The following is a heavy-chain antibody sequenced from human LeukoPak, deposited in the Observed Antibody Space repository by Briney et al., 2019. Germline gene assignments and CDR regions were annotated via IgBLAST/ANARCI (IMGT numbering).Heavy chain of an antibody. Sequence: GGSLRLPCAASGFTFSSYSMNWVRQAPGKGLEWVSSISSSSSYIYYADSVKGRFTISRDNAKNSLYLQMNSLRAEDTAVYYCAREPGGHYYGSGSYYPSASHWGQGTLVTVSS. D-gene: IGHD3-10*01. CDR3: AREPGGHYYGSGSYYPSASH. J-gene: IGHJ4*02. V-gene: IGHV3-21*01. CDR2: ISSSSSYI. CDR1: GFTFSSYS.